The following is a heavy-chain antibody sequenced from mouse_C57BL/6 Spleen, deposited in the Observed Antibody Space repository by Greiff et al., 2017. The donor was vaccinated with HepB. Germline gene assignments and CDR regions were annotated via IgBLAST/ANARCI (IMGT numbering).Heavy chain of an antibody. CDR1: GFSLTSYG. Sequence: VKLMESGPGLVAPSQSLSITCTVSGFSLTSYGVSWVRQPPGKGLEWLGVIWGDGSTNYHSALISRLSISKDNSKSQVFLKLNSLQTDDTATYYCAKTCPTTVVATAGAMDYWGQGTSVTVSS. V-gene: IGHV2-3*01. D-gene: IGHD1-1*01. CDR2: IWGDGST. CDR3: AKTCPTTVVATAGAMDY. J-gene: IGHJ4*01.